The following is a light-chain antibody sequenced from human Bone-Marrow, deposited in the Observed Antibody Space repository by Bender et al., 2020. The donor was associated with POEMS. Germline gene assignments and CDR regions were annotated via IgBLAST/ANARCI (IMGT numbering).Light chain of an antibody. CDR1: ALPKQY. J-gene: IGLJ2*01. Sequence: SYELTQPPSVSVSPGQTARITCFGDALPKQYSYWYQQKPGQAPILIIYKDTERPSGIPGRFSGSSSGTTVTLTISGVQAEDEADYYCQSADSSGTFRGVFGGGTKLTVL. V-gene: IGLV3-25*03. CDR2: KDT. CDR3: QSADSSGTFRGV.